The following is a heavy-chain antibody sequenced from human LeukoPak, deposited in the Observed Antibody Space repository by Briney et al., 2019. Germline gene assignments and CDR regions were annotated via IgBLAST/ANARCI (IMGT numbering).Heavy chain of an antibody. V-gene: IGHV3-23*01. CDR2: ISGSGGST. Sequence: QPGGSLRLPCAASGFTFSSYAMSWVRQAPGKGLEWVSAISGSGGSTYYADSVKGRFTISRDNPKNTLYLQMNSLRAEDTAVYYCAKESGYLVLTHISDYWGQGTLVTVSS. CDR3: AKESGYLVLTHISDY. CDR1: GFTFSSYA. J-gene: IGHJ4*02. D-gene: IGHD6-13*01.